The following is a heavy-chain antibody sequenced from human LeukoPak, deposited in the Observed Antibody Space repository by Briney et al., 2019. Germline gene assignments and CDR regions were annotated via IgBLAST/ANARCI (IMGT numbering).Heavy chain of an antibody. Sequence: SETLSLTCTVSGGSTSSYYWSWIRQPAGKGLEWIGRIYTSGSTNYNPSLKSRVTMSVDTSKNQFSLKLSSVTAADTAVYYCARDSRITMVRGVIGTYYYYYMDVWGKGTTVTVSS. V-gene: IGHV4-4*07. CDR2: IYTSGST. J-gene: IGHJ6*03. CDR3: ARDSRITMVRGVIGTYYYYYMDV. D-gene: IGHD3-10*01. CDR1: GGSTSSYY.